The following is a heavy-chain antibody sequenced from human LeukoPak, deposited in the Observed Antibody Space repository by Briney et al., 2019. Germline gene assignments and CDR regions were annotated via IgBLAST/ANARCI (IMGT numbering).Heavy chain of an antibody. CDR1: GGSISSSSYY. V-gene: IGHV4-39*07. J-gene: IGHJ4*02. Sequence: PSETLSLTCTVSGGSISSSSYYWGWIRQPPGKGLEWIGSIYYSGSTNYNPSLKSRVTISVDTSKNQFSLKLSSVTAADTAVYYCARGWAYYDSSGLAIPFDYWGQGTLVTVSS. CDR3: ARGWAYYDSSGLAIPFDY. D-gene: IGHD3-22*01. CDR2: IYYSGST.